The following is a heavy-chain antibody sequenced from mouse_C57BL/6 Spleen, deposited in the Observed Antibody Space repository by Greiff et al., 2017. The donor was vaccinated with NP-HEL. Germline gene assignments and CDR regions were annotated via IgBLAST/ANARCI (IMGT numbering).Heavy chain of an antibody. CDR3: AGYYYGSSYGAMDY. CDR2: IYPGDGDT. D-gene: IGHD1-1*01. V-gene: IGHV1-80*01. Sequence: QVQLKESGAELVKPGASVKISCKASGYAFSSYWMNWVKQRPGKGLEWIGQIYPGDGDTNYNGKFKGKATLTADKSSSTAYMQLSSLTSEDSAVYFCAGYYYGSSYGAMDYWGQRTSVTVSS. CDR1: GYAFSSYW. J-gene: IGHJ4*01.